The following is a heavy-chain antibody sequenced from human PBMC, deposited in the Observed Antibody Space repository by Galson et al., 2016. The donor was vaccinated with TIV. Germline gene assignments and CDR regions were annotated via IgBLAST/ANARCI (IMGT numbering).Heavy chain of an antibody. CDR3: ASGQYIEN. CDR2: IFPGDSDT. J-gene: IGHJ4*02. CDR1: GYRFTTYW. V-gene: IGHV5-51*03. Sequence: QSGAEVKKPGESLKVSCKGSGYRFTTYWIAWVRQMPGKGLEYMGIIFPGDSDTRYSKSFQGHVTISADKSITTAYLQWSNLKTSDTAIYYCASGQYIENWGQGTLVTVSS.